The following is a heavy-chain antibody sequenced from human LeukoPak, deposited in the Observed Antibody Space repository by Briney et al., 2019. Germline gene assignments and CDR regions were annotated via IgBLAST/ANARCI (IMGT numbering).Heavy chain of an antibody. Sequence: GGSLRLSCAASGFTVSSNYMSWVRQAPGKGLEWVSVIYSGGSTYYADSVKGRFTISRDNSKNTLYLQVNSLRAEDTAVYYCARAEKATISDYWGQGTLVTVSS. V-gene: IGHV3-53*01. CDR3: ARAEKATISDY. CDR1: GFTVSSNY. CDR2: IYSGGST. D-gene: IGHD5-24*01. J-gene: IGHJ4*02.